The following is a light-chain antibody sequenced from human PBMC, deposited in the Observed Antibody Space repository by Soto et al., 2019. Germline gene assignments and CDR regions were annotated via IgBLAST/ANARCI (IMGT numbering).Light chain of an antibody. CDR1: QSVISTY. Sequence: EIVLTQSPGTLSLSPGERATLSCRASQSVISTYFAWYQQRPGQAPRLLIYGASSRATGIPDRFSGSGSGTDFTLTISRLEPEDFVVYYCHQYGSSPATFGQGTKVDIK. J-gene: IGKJ1*01. V-gene: IGKV3-20*01. CDR2: GAS. CDR3: HQYGSSPAT.